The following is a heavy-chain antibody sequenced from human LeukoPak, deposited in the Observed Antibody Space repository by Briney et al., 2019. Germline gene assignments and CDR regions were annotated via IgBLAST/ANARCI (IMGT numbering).Heavy chain of an antibody. CDR1: GGSISSGDYY. CDR3: ARRMTYYDILTGYPQPYYFDY. V-gene: IGHV4-30-4*08. CDR2: IYYSGST. D-gene: IGHD3-9*01. Sequence: SETLSLTCTVSGGSISSGDYYWSWIRQPPGKGLEWIGYIYYSGSTYYNPSLKSRVTISVDTSKNQFSLKLSSVTAADTAVYYCARRMTYYDILTGYPQPYYFDYWRQGTLVTVSS. J-gene: IGHJ4*02.